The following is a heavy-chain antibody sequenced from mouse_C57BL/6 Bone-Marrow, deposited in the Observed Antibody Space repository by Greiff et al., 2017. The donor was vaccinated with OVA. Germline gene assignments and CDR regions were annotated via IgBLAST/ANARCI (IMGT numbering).Heavy chain of an antibody. CDR1: GFNIKDDY. CDR2: IDPENGDT. CDR3: TTYGYDRYFDV. V-gene: IGHV14-4*01. Sequence: VQLKESGAELVRPGASVKLSCTASGFNIKDDYMHWVKQRPEQGLEWIGWIDPENGDTEYASKFQGKATITAATSSNTAYLQLSSLTSEDTAVYYCTTYGYDRYFDVWGTGTTVTVSS. D-gene: IGHD2-2*01. J-gene: IGHJ1*03.